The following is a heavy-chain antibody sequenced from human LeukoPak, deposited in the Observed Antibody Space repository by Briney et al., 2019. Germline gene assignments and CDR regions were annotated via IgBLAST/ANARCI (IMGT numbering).Heavy chain of an antibody. D-gene: IGHD2-21*01. CDR2: IDWDDDK. V-gene: IGHV2-70*01. Sequence: SGPALVKPTQTLTLTCTFSGFSLSTSGMCVSWIRQPPGKALEWLALIDWDDDKYYSTSLKTRLTIFKDTSKNQVVLTMTNMDPVDTATYYCARILFLDYYYGMDVWGKGTTVTASS. J-gene: IGHJ6*04. CDR3: ARILFLDYYYGMDV. CDR1: GFSLSTSGMC.